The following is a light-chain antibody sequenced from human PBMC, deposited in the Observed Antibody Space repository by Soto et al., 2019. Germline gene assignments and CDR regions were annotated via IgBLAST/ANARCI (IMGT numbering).Light chain of an antibody. Sequence: EIVMTQSPATLSVSPGERATLSCRASQSVSSNLAWYQQKPGQAPRLLIYGASIRATGIPARFSGSGSGTEFTLTISSLQSEDVAVYYCQQYNNWLTWTFGQGTKVEIK. V-gene: IGKV3D-15*01. CDR3: QQYNNWLTWT. J-gene: IGKJ1*01. CDR2: GAS. CDR1: QSVSSN.